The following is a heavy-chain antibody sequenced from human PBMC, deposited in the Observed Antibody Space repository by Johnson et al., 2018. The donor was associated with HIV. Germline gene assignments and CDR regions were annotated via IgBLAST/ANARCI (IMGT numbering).Heavy chain of an antibody. D-gene: IGHD3-9*01. V-gene: IGHV3-30*04. CDR2: ISYDGSNK. Sequence: QVHLVESGGGVVQPGRSLRLSCAASGFTFSSYAMSWVRQAPGKGLEWVAVISYDGSNKYYADSVKGRFTISRDNSKNTLYLQMNSLRADDTAVYYCAKDLRVFDWFNAYDAFDIWGRGTMVTVSS. CDR1: GFTFSSYA. J-gene: IGHJ3*02. CDR3: AKDLRVFDWFNAYDAFDI.